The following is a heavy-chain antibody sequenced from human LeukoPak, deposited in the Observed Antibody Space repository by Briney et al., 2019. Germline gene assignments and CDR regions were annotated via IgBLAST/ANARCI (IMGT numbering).Heavy chain of an antibody. CDR2: IIPIFGTA. CDR1: GGTFSSYA. CDR3: ARDTYYYGSGSYWGSEFDP. D-gene: IGHD3-10*01. V-gene: IGHV1-69*13. J-gene: IGHJ5*02. Sequence: SLKVSCTASGGTFSSYAISWVRQAPGQGLEWMGGIIPIFGTANYAQKFQGGVTITADESTSTAYMELSSLRSEDTAVYYCARDTYYYGSGSYWGSEFDPWGQGTLVTVSS.